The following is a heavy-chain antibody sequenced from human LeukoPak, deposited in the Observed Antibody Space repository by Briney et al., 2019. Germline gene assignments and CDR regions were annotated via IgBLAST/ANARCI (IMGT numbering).Heavy chain of an antibody. D-gene: IGHD4-17*01. J-gene: IGHJ4*02. Sequence: SETLSLTCTVSGGSISTFYWTWIRQPAGKGLEWIGRINNSGSTNYNPSLRSRVSMSVDRSKNQFSLKLSSVTAADTAVYYCARVTTVTTSFHFDYWGQGTLVTVSS. CDR3: ARVTTVTTSFHFDY. CDR2: INNSGST. V-gene: IGHV4-4*07. CDR1: GGSISTFY.